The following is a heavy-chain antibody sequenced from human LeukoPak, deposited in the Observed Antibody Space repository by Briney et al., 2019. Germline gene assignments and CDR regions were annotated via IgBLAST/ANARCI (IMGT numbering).Heavy chain of an antibody. CDR2: IYYSGST. J-gene: IGHJ6*03. D-gene: IGHD3-10*01. Sequence: SSETLSLTCTVSGGSISSYYWSWIRQPPGKGLEWIGNIYYSGSTNYNPSLKSRVTMSVDTSKNQFSLKVSSVTAADTAVYYCARVFDSGSQAYFYYMDVWGKGTTVTISS. CDR3: ARVFDSGSQAYFYYMDV. CDR1: GGSISSYY. V-gene: IGHV4-59*01.